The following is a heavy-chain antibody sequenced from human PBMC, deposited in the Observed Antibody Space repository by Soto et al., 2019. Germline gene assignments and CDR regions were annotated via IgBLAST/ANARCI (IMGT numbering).Heavy chain of an antibody. D-gene: IGHD2-2*01. CDR1: GGSISSGGYS. Sequence: PSETLSLTCAVSGGSISSGGYSCTWIRQPPGKGLEWIGYIYHSGSTYYNPSLKSRVTISVDTSKNQFSLNLSSVTAADTAVYYCASHFVLVPDAMEFHLWGQGTLVLVSS. CDR2: IYHSGST. V-gene: IGHV4-30-2*01. CDR3: ASHFVLVPDAMEFHL. J-gene: IGHJ1*01.